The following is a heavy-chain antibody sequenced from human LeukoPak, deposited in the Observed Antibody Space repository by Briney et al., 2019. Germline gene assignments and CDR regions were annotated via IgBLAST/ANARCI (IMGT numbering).Heavy chain of an antibody. D-gene: IGHD2-21*02. CDR3: ARGAVVVTATNPYYFDY. CDR1: GGSISSSSYY. J-gene: IGHJ4*02. V-gene: IGHV4-39*07. Sequence: PSETLSLTCTVSGGSISSSSYYWGWIRQPPGKGLEWIGSIYYSGSTYYNPSLKSRVTISVDKSKNQFSLKLSSVTAADTAVYYCARGAVVVTATNPYYFDYWGQGTLVTVSS. CDR2: IYYSGST.